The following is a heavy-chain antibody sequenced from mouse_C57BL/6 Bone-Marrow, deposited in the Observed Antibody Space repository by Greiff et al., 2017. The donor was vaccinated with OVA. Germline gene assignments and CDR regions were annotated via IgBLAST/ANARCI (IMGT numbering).Heavy chain of an antibody. V-gene: IGHV2-9-1*01. CDR1: GFSLTSYA. CDR2: IWTGGGT. CDR3: ARKGGSMDY. J-gene: IGHJ4*01. Sequence: VNVVESGPGLVAPSQSLSITCTVSGFSLTSYAISWVRQPPGKGLERLGVIWTGGGTNYNSALKSRLSISKDNSKSQVFLKMNSLQTDDTARYYCARKGGSMDYWGQGTSVTVSS.